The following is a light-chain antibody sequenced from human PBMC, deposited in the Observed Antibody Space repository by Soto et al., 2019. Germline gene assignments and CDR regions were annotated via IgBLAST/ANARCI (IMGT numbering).Light chain of an antibody. Sequence: EIVSTQSPGTLSLSPGERATLSCRANQSVSSAYLAWYQQKPGQAPRLLISGASIRATGIPERFSGSGSGTDFTLTISRLEPEDSAVYYCQQYGSSPPYTFGQGTKLEIK. CDR2: GAS. CDR3: QQYGSSPPYT. CDR1: QSVSSAY. J-gene: IGKJ2*01. V-gene: IGKV3-20*01.